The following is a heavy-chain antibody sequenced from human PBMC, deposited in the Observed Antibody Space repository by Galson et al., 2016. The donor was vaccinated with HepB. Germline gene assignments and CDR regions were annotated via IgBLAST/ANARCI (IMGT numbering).Heavy chain of an antibody. J-gene: IGHJ5*02. CDR1: GYSFTSYG. Sequence: SVKVSCKASGYSFTSYGISWVRQAPEQGLEWMGWISANEGDTNYARKFQGRVTLTTDTSTSTAYMELRSLTSDDTAVYYCARDFEYRGSRSRYEDCFDPWGQGTLVTVFS. V-gene: IGHV1-18*01. CDR3: ARDFEYRGSRSRYEDCFDP. CDR2: ISANEGDT. D-gene: IGHD2-2*01.